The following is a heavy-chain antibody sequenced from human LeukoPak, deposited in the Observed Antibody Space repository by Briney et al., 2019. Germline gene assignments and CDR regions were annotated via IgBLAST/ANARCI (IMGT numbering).Heavy chain of an antibody. CDR1: GGSISSYY. CDR3: ARRVNYYDSSGYAGLDY. CDR2: IYYSGST. D-gene: IGHD3-22*01. V-gene: IGHV4-59*12. Sequence: TSETLSLTCTVSGGSISSYYWSWIRQPPGKGLEWIGYIYYSGSTNYNPSLKSRVTISVDTSKNQFSLKLSSVTAADTAVYYCARRVNYYDSSGYAGLDYWGQGTLATVSS. J-gene: IGHJ4*02.